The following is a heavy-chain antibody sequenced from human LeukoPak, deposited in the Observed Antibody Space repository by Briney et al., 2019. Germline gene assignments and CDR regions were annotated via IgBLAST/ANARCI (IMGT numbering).Heavy chain of an antibody. CDR3: AREGGPFRPLDY. CDR2: VHVLGNT. J-gene: IGHJ4*02. Sequence: TSETLSLTCGVSGGSISSTNWWTWVRQPPGKGLEWIGEVHVLGNTNYNPSLESRVTISIDKSENHVSLKLTSVTAADTAVYYCAREGGPFRPLDYSGQGTLVTVSS. CDR1: GGSISSTNW. V-gene: IGHV4/OR15-8*02. D-gene: IGHD2/OR15-2a*01.